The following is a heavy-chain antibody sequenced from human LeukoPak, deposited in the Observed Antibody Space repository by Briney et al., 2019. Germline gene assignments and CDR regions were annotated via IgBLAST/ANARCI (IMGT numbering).Heavy chain of an antibody. CDR3: AKDPTHYRVWDYYETIGLSY. CDR2: IKEDGSQD. D-gene: IGHD3-22*01. Sequence: VGSLRLSCAASEFTFSRYWMTWVRPAPGRGLEWVGNIKEDGSQDYYADSVKGRFTISRDNSKNTLNLHMNSLRAEDTAVYYCAKDPTHYRVWDYYETIGLSYWGQGTLVTVSS. V-gene: IGHV3-7*01. CDR1: EFTFSRYW. J-gene: IGHJ4*02.